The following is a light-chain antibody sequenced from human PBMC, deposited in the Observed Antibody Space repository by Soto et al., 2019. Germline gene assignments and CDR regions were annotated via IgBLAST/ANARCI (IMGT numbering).Light chain of an antibody. CDR3: CSYAGSYTYV. CDR1: SSDIAYYKY. J-gene: IGLJ1*01. CDR2: EVS. Sequence: QSVLTQPPSASGSPGQSVTISCTGTSSDIAYYKYVSWYQQHPGKAPKLILYEVSERPSGVPDRFSGSKSGNTASLTISGLQAEDEADYYCCSYAGSYTYVFGTGTKVTVL. V-gene: IGLV2-8*01.